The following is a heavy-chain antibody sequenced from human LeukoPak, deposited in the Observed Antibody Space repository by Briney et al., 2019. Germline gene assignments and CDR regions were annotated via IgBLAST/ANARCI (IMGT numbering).Heavy chain of an antibody. Sequence: SETLSLTCAVYGGSFSGYYWSWIRQPPGKGLEWIGEINYSGSTNYNPSLKSRVTISVDTSKNQFSLKLSSVTAADTAVYYCARGGRKIAARSARSYYMDVWGKGTTVTVSS. J-gene: IGHJ6*03. D-gene: IGHD6-6*01. CDR1: GGSFSGYY. CDR3: ARGGRKIAARSARSYYMDV. V-gene: IGHV4-34*01. CDR2: INYSGST.